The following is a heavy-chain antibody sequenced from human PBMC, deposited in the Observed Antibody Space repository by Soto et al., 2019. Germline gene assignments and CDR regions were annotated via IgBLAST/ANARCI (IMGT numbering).Heavy chain of an antibody. CDR3: VRARVDY. V-gene: IGHV3-7*04. CDR1: GFTFNNYW. Sequence: EVQLVECGGGLVQPGGSLRLSCAASGFTFNNYWMTWVRQAPGKGLEWVATIKEDGSEKYYGDSLRGRFTISRDNAENSLYLQMNSLRAEDTAVYYCVRARVDYWGQGTLVTVSS. CDR2: IKEDGSEK. J-gene: IGHJ4*02.